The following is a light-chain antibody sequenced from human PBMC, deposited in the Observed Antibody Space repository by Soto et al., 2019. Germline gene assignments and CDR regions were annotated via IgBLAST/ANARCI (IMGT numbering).Light chain of an antibody. CDR1: SSDVGGYNY. Sequence: QSALTQPASVSGSPGQSITISCTGTSSDVGGYNYVSWYQHHPGKAPKLMIYEVSNRPSGVSYRFSGSKSGNRASLTISGLQAEDHADYYCSSYTRNTTYVFGTGTKLTVL. J-gene: IGLJ1*01. V-gene: IGLV2-14*01. CDR2: EVS. CDR3: SSYTRNTTYV.